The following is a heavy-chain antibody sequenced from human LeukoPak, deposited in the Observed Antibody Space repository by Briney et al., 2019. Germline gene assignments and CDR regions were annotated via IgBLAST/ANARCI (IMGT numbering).Heavy chain of an antibody. J-gene: IGHJ4*02. Sequence: PGGSLRLSCAATGFTFSSYAMSWVRQAPGKGLEWVSAISGSGGSTYYADSMKGRFTISRDNSKNTLYLQMNSLRAEDTAVYYCAKFYSSSPFLRYWGQGTLVTVSS. CDR2: ISGSGGST. CDR1: GFTFSSYA. V-gene: IGHV3-23*01. D-gene: IGHD6-6*01. CDR3: AKFYSSSPFLRY.